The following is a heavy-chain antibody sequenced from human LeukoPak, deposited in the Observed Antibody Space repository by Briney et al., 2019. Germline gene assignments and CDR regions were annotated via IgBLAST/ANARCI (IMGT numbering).Heavy chain of an antibody. J-gene: IGHJ4*02. V-gene: IGHV1-2*02. Sequence: ASVKVSCKASGSTFTGYYMHWVRQPPGQGPEWMGWINPNSGGTNYAQKFQGRVTMTRDTSISTAYMELSSLRSDDTAVYYCARDGNYGTFYYFDYWGQGAPVTVSS. CDR3: ARDGNYGTFYYFDY. CDR1: GSTFTGYY. CDR2: INPNSGGT. D-gene: IGHD3-22*01.